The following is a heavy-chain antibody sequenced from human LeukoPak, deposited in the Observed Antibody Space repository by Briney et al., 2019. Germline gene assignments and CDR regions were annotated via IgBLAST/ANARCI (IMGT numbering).Heavy chain of an antibody. J-gene: IGHJ4*02. D-gene: IGHD1/OR15-1a*01. V-gene: IGHV3-33*06. CDR3: AKALNRLVDY. CDR2: IWYEGSNK. CDR1: GFTFSDYG. Sequence: GGSMRLSCAASGFTFSDYGIQWVRQAPGKGLGWVAVIWYEGSNKYYADSVRGRFTISRDNSTNTMYLQMNSQMAERPAVYYRAKALNRLVDYWGQGTLVTVSS.